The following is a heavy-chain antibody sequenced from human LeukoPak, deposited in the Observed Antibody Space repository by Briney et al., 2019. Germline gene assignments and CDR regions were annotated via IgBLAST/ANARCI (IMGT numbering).Heavy chain of an antibody. CDR3: ARRLVVVPAAITANPNWFDP. J-gene: IGHJ5*02. CDR1: GYSISSGYY. D-gene: IGHD2-2*02. CDR2: IYHSGST. Sequence: PSETLSLTCTVSGYSISSGYYWGWIRQPPGKGLEWIGSIYHSGSTYYNPSFKSRVTISVDTSKNQFSLKLSSVTAADTAVYYCARRLVVVPAAITANPNWFDPWGQGTLVTVSS. V-gene: IGHV4-38-2*02.